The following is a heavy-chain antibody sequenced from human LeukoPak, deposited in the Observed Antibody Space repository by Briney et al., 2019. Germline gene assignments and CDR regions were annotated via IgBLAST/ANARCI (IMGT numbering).Heavy chain of an antibody. CDR3: AKGGGERLIYYYYMDV. Sequence: GGSLRLSCAASGFIFDDYAMHWVRQAPGKGLEWVSGISWNSDSIDYANSVKGRFTISRDNAKNSLHLQMNSLRTEDMALYYCAKGGGERLIYYYYMDVWGKGTTVTVSS. CDR2: ISWNSDSI. V-gene: IGHV3-9*03. D-gene: IGHD3-16*01. CDR1: GFIFDDYA. J-gene: IGHJ6*03.